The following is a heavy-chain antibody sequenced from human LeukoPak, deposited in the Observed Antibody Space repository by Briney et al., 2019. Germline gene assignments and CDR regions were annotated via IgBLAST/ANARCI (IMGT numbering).Heavy chain of an antibody. CDR1: GFTFSTYG. D-gene: IGHD3-22*01. V-gene: IGHV3-33*08. CDR2: IWYDGSNK. CDR3: ARDDSSGYYFDY. Sequence: PGTSLRLSCAASGFTFSTYGMHWVRQAPGKGLEWVAVIWYDGSNKYYADSVKGRFTISRDNSKNTLYLQMNSLRAEDTAVYYCARDDSSGYYFDYWGQGTLVTVSS. J-gene: IGHJ4*02.